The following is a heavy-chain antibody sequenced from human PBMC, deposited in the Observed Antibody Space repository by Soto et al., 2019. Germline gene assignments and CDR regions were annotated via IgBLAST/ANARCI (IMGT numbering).Heavy chain of an antibody. Sequence: SETRSRTCSFYVGSFSGYYWSWVRQRPGKGLEWIGEINHSGSTNYNPSLKSRVTISVDTSKNQFSLKLSSVTAADTAVYYCARSGSGSYYPVQVDVWGQGTTVTVSS. CDR3: ARSGSGSYYPVQVDV. J-gene: IGHJ6*02. CDR2: INHSGST. D-gene: IGHD3-10*01. CDR1: VGSFSGYY. V-gene: IGHV4-34*01.